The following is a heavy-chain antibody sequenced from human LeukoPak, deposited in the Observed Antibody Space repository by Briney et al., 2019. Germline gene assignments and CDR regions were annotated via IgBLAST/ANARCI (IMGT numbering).Heavy chain of an antibody. Sequence: SETLSLTCTDSGGPIKSDNDYWGWVRQPPGKGLEWIGSIYYSGTTYYSPSLKSRVTISVDTPWSQFSLRLTSVTAADTAVYYCARSGASEGPTHNWFDPWSQGSLVTVSS. CDR1: GGPIKSDNDY. D-gene: IGHD1-26*01. J-gene: IGHJ5*02. CDR2: IYYSGTT. CDR3: ARSGASEGPTHNWFDP. V-gene: IGHV4-39*01.